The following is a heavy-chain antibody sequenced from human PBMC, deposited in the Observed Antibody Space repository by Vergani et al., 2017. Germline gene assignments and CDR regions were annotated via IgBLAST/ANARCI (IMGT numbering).Heavy chain of an antibody. CDR3: ARWTITMVRGVIITPRGAFDY. CDR2: IYHSGST. CDR1: GGSISRSNW. D-gene: IGHD3-10*01. V-gene: IGHV4-4*02. J-gene: IGHJ4*02. Sequence: QVQLQESGPGLVKPSGTLYLTCAVSGGSISRSNWWSWVRQPPGKGLEGNGEIYHSGSTNYNPSLKSRVTISVDKSKNRFSLKMSSVTAADTAVYYCARWTITMVRGVIITPRGAFDYWGQGTLVTVSS.